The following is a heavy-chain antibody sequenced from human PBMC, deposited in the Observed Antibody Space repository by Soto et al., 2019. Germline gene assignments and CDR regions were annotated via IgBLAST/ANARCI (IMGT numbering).Heavy chain of an antibody. D-gene: IGHD6-19*01. CDR1: GFTFDDYA. CDR3: AKDMSSGWKVGYFQH. CDR2: ISWNSGSI. V-gene: IGHV3-9*01. J-gene: IGHJ1*01. Sequence: EVQLVESGGGLVQPGRSLRLSCAASGFTFDDYAMHWVRQAPGKGLEWVSGISWNSGSIGYADSVKGRFTISRDNAKNSLYLQMNSLRAEDTALYYCAKDMSSGWKVGYFQHWGQGTLVTVSS.